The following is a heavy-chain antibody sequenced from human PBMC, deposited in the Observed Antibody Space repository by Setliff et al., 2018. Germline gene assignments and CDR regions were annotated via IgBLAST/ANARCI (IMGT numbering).Heavy chain of an antibody. D-gene: IGHD3-3*01. CDR2: ISSSSSYI. CDR1: GFTFSSYS. V-gene: IGHV3-21*01. J-gene: IGHJ6*03. Sequence: GGSLSLSCAASGFTFSSYSMNWVRQAPGKGLEWVSSISSSSSYIYYADSVKGRFTISRDNAKNSLYLQMNSLRAEDTAVYYCARESSITIFGVPYYYYYMDVWGKGTTVTV. CDR3: ARESSITIFGVPYYYYYMDV.